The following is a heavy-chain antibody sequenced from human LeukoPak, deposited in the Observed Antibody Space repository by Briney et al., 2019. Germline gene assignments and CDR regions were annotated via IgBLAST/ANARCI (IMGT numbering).Heavy chain of an antibody. D-gene: IGHD5-18*01. CDR2: TYYRSKWYN. V-gene: IGHV6-1*01. J-gene: IGHJ5*02. Sequence: SQTLSLTCAVSGDSVSSNSAAWNWIRQSPSRGLEWLGRTYYRSKWYNDYAVSGRSRITINPDTSKNQFSLQLNSVTPEDTAVYYCARDLGLLRRFDPWGQGTLVTVSS. CDR3: ARDLGLLRRFDP. CDR1: GDSVSSNSAA.